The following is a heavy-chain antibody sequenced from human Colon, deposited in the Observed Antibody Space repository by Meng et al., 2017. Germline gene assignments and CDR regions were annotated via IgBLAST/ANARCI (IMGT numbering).Heavy chain of an antibody. D-gene: IGHD1-26*01. CDR3: ARGGSGSDGY. CDR2: IIPIFGTA. Sequence: SVQISCKASGGTFSSYDISWVRQAPGQGREWMGGIIPIFGTANYAKKFQGRVRITADKCTSTAYMELSSLRSEDTAVEDWARGGSGSDGYWGQGTLVTVSS. V-gene: IGHV1-69*06. J-gene: IGHJ4*02. CDR1: GGTFSSYD.